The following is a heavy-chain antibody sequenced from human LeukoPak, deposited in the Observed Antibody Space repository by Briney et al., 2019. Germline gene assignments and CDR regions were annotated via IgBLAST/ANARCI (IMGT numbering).Heavy chain of an antibody. CDR1: GYSFTSHW. D-gene: IGHD6-19*01. J-gene: IGHJ4*02. V-gene: IGHV5-51*01. CDR2: IYSGDSDT. Sequence: GESLKISCKASGYSFTSHWIGWVRQMPGKGLEWMGIIYSGDSDTRYSPSFQGQVTISADKSISTAYLQWSTLQAPDTAMYYCARGDNRGWYFFDYWGQGTLVTVSS. CDR3: ARGDNRGWYFFDY.